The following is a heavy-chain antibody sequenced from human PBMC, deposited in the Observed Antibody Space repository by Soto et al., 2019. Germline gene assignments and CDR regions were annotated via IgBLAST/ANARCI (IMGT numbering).Heavy chain of an antibody. CDR1: GFAFSSYA. CDR2: ISGSGGST. J-gene: IGHJ6*02. CDR3: AKGGYSSGWYNPCYYYNGMHV. Sequence: GSLRLSCAASGFAFSSYAMSWVRQAPGKGLEWVSAISGSGGSTYYADSVKGRFTISRDNSKNTLYLQMNSLRAEDTAVYYCAKGGYSSGWYNPCYYYNGMHVSGPGTTGT. V-gene: IGHV3-23*01. D-gene: IGHD6-19*01.